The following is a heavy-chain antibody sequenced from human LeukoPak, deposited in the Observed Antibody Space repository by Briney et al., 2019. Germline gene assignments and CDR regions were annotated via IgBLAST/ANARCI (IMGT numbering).Heavy chain of an antibody. CDR2: INPNTGGT. Sequence: GASVKVSCKASGYTFTDYYIHWVRQAPGQGLEWMGWINPNTGGTNYAQKFQGRVTMTRDTSISTAYMEVSRLRSDDTAVYYCARPRAFSYGQMYYFDYWGQGALVTVSS. V-gene: IGHV1-2*02. J-gene: IGHJ4*02. CDR3: ARPRAFSYGQMYYFDY. CDR1: GYTFTDYY. D-gene: IGHD5-18*01.